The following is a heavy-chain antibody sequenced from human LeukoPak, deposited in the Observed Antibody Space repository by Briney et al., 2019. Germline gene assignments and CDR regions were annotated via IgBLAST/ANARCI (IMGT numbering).Heavy chain of an antibody. CDR3: AREWRGTYYNWFDS. V-gene: IGHV3-33*01. CDR1: GFTFSSYG. Sequence: GGSLRLSCAASGFTFSSYGMHWVRQAPGKGLEWVALIWYDGSHKYYTDSVKGRFTISRDNSKNTLYLQMNSLRAEATAMYYCAREWRGTYYNWFDSWGQGTLVTVSS. CDR2: IWYDGSHK. D-gene: IGHD3-10*01. J-gene: IGHJ5*01.